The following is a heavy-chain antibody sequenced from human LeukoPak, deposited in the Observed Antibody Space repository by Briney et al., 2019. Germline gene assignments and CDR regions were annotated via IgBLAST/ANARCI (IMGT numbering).Heavy chain of an antibody. D-gene: IGHD5-24*01. Sequence: PSETLSLTCTVSEGSISSSNYYWGWIRQPPGKGLEWIGSIYYSGSTYYNPSLKSRVTISVDTSKNQFSLKLSSVTAADTAVYYCARDRLQLQSWGQGTLVTVSS. V-gene: IGHV4-39*02. CDR1: EGSISSSNYY. J-gene: IGHJ5*02. CDR3: ARDRLQLQS. CDR2: IYYSGST.